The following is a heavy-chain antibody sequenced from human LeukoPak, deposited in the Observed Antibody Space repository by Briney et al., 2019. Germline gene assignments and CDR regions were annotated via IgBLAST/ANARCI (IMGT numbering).Heavy chain of an antibody. CDR3: ARGYSSSWYEDWFDP. J-gene: IGHJ5*02. Sequence: ASVKVSCKASGGTFSSYAISWVRQAPGQGLEWMGWINPNSGGTNYAQKFQGRVTMTRDTSISTAYMELSRLRSDDTAVYYGARGYSSSWYEDWFDPWGQGTLVTVSS. V-gene: IGHV1-2*02. CDR1: GGTFSSYA. CDR2: INPNSGGT. D-gene: IGHD6-13*01.